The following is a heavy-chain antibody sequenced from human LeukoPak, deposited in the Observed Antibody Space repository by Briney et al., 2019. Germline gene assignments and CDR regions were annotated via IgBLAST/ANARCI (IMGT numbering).Heavy chain of an antibody. CDR2: ISYDGGNK. D-gene: IGHD2-21*01. V-gene: IGHV3-30-3*01. CDR1: GFTFSSYA. CDR3: ARDYAFALWDFDY. J-gene: IGHJ4*02. Sequence: GGSLRLSCAASGFTFSSYAMHWVRQAPGKGLEWVAVISYDGGNKYYADSVKGRFTISRDNSKNTLYLQMNSLRAEDTAVYYCARDYAFALWDFDYWGQGTLVTVSS.